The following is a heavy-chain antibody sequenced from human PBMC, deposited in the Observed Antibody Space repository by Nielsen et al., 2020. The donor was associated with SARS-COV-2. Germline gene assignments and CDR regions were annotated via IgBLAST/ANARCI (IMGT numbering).Heavy chain of an antibody. Sequence: GESLKISCKASGYTFRNYWIGWVRQMPGRGLEWMGIIYPGDSATRYSPSFQGQVTISADRSNNPAYLQWSSLKASDTAMYYCARSDGTYFLYWGQGTLVTVSS. V-gene: IGHV5-51*01. CDR2: IYPGDSAT. J-gene: IGHJ4*02. CDR3: ARSDGTYFLY. CDR1: GYTFRNYW. D-gene: IGHD1-26*01.